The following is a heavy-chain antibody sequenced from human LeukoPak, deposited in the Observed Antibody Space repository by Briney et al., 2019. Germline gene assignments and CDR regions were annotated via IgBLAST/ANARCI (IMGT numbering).Heavy chain of an antibody. Sequence: GGSLRLSCAASGFTFSNYDMHWVRQATGKGLEWVSAIGTAGDTYYPGSVKGRFTISRENAKNSLYLQMSSLRAGDTAVYYCARAPAYGGDYSYYFDYWGQGTLVTVSS. D-gene: IGHD4-17*01. CDR1: GFTFSNYD. J-gene: IGHJ4*02. CDR2: IGTAGDT. CDR3: ARAPAYGGDYSYYFDY. V-gene: IGHV3-13*01.